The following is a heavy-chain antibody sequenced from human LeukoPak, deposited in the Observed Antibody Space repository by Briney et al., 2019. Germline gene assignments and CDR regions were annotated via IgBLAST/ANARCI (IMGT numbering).Heavy chain of an antibody. J-gene: IGHJ6*02. CDR2: ISYDGSNK. Sequence: PGRSLRLSCAASGFTFSSYAMHWVRQAPGKGLEWVAVISYDGSNKYYADSVKGRFTISRDNSKNTLYLQMNSLRAEDTAVYYCAGSMHGVDYGMDVWGQGTTVTVSS. V-gene: IGHV3-30-3*01. D-gene: IGHD2-8*01. CDR3: AGSMHGVDYGMDV. CDR1: GFTFSSYA.